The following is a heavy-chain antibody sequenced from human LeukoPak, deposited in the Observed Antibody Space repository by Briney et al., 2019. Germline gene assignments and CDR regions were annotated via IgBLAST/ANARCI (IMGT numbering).Heavy chain of an antibody. V-gene: IGHV4-34*01. CDR1: GGSFSGYY. Sequence: SETLSLTCAVYGGSFSGYYWSWIRQPPGKGLEWIGEINHSGSTNYNPSLKSRVTISVDTSKNQFSLKLSSVTAADTAVYYCARRTPSYYDFWSGYREYYYYYMDVWGKGTTVTVSS. J-gene: IGHJ6*03. CDR2: INHSGST. D-gene: IGHD3-3*01. CDR3: ARRTPSYYDFWSGYREYYYYYMDV.